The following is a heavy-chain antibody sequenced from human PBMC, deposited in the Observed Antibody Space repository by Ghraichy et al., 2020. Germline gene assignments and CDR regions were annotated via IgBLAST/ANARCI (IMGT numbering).Heavy chain of an antibody. CDR1: GFTFSSYS. V-gene: IGHV3-30-3*01. J-gene: IGHJ4*02. D-gene: IGHD3-10*02. CDR3: AREQTMSGDLDY. Sequence: LSLTCEASGFTFSSYSVQWVRQAPGKGLEWVAVISSDGGAKYYADSVRGRFTIPRDNFKNTLYLQMDSLRGDDTAVYYCAREQTMSGDLDYWGQGALVTVSS. CDR2: ISSDGGAK.